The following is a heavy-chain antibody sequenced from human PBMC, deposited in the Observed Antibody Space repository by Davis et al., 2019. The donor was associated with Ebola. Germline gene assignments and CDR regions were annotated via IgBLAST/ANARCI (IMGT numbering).Heavy chain of an antibody. Sequence: GESLKISCAASGFTFSSYAMSWVRQAPGKGLEWVSAISGSGGSTYYADSVKGRFTISRDNSKNTLYLQMNSLRAEDTAVYYCAKRSAKVFDHAFDIWGQGTMVTVSS. D-gene: IGHD1-14*01. CDR2: ISGSGGST. CDR1: GFTFSSYA. V-gene: IGHV3-23*01. J-gene: IGHJ3*02. CDR3: AKRSAKVFDHAFDI.